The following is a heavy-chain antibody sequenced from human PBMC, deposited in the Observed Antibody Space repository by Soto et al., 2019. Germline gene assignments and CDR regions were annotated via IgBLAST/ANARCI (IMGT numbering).Heavy chain of an antibody. D-gene: IGHD5-12*01. CDR1: GGSIINGNYS. Sequence: ASETLSLTCLVSGGSIINGNYSWTWIRQPPGKALEWIGYIYHSGSTDYNPSLRSRVTLSVDRSKNQFSLNMKSMTAADTAVYYFASRFLDSATGYFDRLGQGXLATVSS. V-gene: IGHV4-30-2*01. CDR3: ASRFLDSATGYFDR. J-gene: IGHJ4*02. CDR2: IYHSGST.